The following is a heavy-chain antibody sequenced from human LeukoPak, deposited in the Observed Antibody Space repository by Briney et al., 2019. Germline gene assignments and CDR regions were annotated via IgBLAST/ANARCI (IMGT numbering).Heavy chain of an antibody. J-gene: IGHJ4*02. CDR1: GFNFSNYG. V-gene: IGHV3-30*03. CDR2: ISYDGGVE. Sequence: PGGSLRLSCAASGFNFSNYGIHWVRQAPGKGLEWVAVISYDGGVEFYADSVKGRFTISRDNSKNALYLQMNSLRGEDTAVYYCARDLWDATGYWGQGTLVTVSS. CDR3: ARDLWDATGY. D-gene: IGHD1-14*01.